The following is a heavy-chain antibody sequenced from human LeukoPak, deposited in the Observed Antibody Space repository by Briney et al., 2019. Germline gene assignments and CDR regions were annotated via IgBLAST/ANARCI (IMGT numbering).Heavy chain of an antibody. CDR2: IASSGLNT. J-gene: IGHJ3*01. D-gene: IGHD5-12*01. Sequence: GGSLRLSCAASGFMFRDAAMTWVRQAPVKGLEWVSLIASSGLNTYYADSVRGRFTISRDNSKNTLSLQMNSLRVEDTAIYYCARDIELSTWGLGTLDTVSS. V-gene: IGHV3-23*01. CDR1: GFMFRDAA. CDR3: ARDIELST.